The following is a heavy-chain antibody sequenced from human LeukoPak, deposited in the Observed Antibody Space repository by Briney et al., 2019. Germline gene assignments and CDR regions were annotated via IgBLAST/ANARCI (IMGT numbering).Heavy chain of an antibody. CDR1: GFTFSSYE. CDR3: ARDPPYYYESSGYEGGDY. CDR2: ISSSGSTI. D-gene: IGHD3-22*01. V-gene: IGHV3-48*03. J-gene: IGHJ4*02. Sequence: GGSLRLSCAASGFTFSSYEMNWVRQAPGKGPEWVSYISSSGSTIYYADSVKGRFTISRDNAKNSLYLQMNSLRAEDTAVYYCARDPPYYYESSGYEGGDYWGQGTLVTVSS.